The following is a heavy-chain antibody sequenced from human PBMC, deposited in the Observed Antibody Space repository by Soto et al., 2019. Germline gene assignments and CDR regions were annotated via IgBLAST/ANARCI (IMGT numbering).Heavy chain of an antibody. CDR1: GFTFTDFY. CDR2: IRPDGSET. CDR3: AGWGGHDYNN. Sequence: EVQLVQPGGGLVQPGGSLRLSCVGSGFTFTDFYMNWVRQAPGKGLEWVANIRPDGSETNYVESVKGRFTTSRDNAKNSLFLQMNSLRADDTAVYYCAGWGGHDYNNWGQGILVTVSS. V-gene: IGHV3-7*03. J-gene: IGHJ4*02. D-gene: IGHD4-4*01.